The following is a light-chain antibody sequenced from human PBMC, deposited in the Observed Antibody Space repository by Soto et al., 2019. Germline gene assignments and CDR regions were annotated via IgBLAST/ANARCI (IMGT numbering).Light chain of an antibody. Sequence: QSALTQPASVSGSPGQSITISCTGTSGDVGGYNYVSWYQQHPGKVPKLMIYDVNNRPSGVSNRFSGSKSGNTASLTISGLQAEDEADYYCSSYTSSSTVVFGGGTKLTVL. V-gene: IGLV2-14*01. CDR1: SGDVGGYNY. J-gene: IGLJ2*01. CDR2: DVN. CDR3: SSYTSSSTVV.